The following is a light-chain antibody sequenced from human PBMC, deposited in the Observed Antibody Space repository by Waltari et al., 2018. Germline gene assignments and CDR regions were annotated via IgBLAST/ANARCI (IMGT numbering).Light chain of an antibody. J-gene: IGKJ5*01. CDR2: DAS. Sequence: DIVLTQSPATLSLSPGERATLSCRASQSFSTSLAWYQQKPGQAPRLLIYDASNSAAGIPARFIGSGSGTDFTLTISSLEPEDFGVYYCQQRSTWPPITFGQGTRLEIK. CDR1: QSFSTS. CDR3: QQRSTWPPIT. V-gene: IGKV3-11*01.